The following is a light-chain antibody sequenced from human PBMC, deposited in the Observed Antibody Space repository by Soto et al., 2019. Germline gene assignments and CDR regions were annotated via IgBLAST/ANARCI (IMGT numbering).Light chain of an antibody. CDR3: QQLNTYPIT. V-gene: IGKV1-9*01. CDR2: AAS. J-gene: IGKJ5*01. Sequence: DIQLTQSPSFLSASVGDRVTITCRASQGISSYLAWYQQKPGKVPKLLIYAASTLQSGVPSRFSGSVSGTEFTLTISSLQPEDFATYYCQQLNTYPITFGQGTRLEI. CDR1: QGISSY.